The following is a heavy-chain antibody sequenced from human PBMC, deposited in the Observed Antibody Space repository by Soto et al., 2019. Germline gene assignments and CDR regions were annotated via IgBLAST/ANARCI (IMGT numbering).Heavy chain of an antibody. CDR1: GGSITSGDYY. J-gene: IGHJ6*02. CDR3: AREGYYYGMDV. V-gene: IGHV4-30-4*01. Sequence: QVQLQESGPGLVKPSQTLSLTCTVSGGSITSGDYYWSWIRQPPGKGLEWIGYIYYRGSTYYNPSLKSRVTISVDARKNQCSLKLSSVTDADTAVYYCAREGYYYGMDVWGQGTTVTVSS. CDR2: IYYRGST.